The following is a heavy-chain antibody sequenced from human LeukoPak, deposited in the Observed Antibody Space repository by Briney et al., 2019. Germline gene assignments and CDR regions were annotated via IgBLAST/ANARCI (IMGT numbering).Heavy chain of an antibody. D-gene: IGHD6-19*01. Sequence: ASVKVSCKASGYTFSSYGISWVRQAPGQGLEWMGWISANNGNTNYAQKLQGRVTMTTDTSTSTAYMELRSLRSDDTAVYHCARAKRADNSGQVNWGQGTLVTVSS. J-gene: IGHJ4*02. CDR2: ISANNGNT. V-gene: IGHV1-18*01. CDR3: ARAKRADNSGQVN. CDR1: GYTFSSYG.